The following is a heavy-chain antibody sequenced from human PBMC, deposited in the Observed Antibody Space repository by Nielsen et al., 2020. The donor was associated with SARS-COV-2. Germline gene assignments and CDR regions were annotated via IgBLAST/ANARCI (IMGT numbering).Heavy chain of an antibody. D-gene: IGHD3-3*01. V-gene: IGHV4-30-4*01. J-gene: IGHJ6*02. CDR2: IYYSGST. CDR3: ARERVGGITIFGVVTRYGMDV. CDR1: GGSISSGDYY. Sequence: SETLSLTCTVSGGSISSGDYYWSWIRQPPGKGLEWIGYIYYSGSTYYNPSLKSRVTISVDTSKNQFSLKLSSVTAADTALYYCARERVGGITIFGVVTRYGMDVWGQGTTVTGS.